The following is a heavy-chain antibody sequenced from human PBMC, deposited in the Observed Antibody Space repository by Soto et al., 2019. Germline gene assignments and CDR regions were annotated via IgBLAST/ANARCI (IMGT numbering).Heavy chain of an antibody. V-gene: IGHV3-23*01. CDR1: GFTFSSYA. J-gene: IGHJ2*01. CDR3: VKGTRVHGYLTPSDYWYFDL. CDR2: ISGSGGST. D-gene: IGHD5-12*01. Sequence: EVQLLESGGGLVQPGGSLRLSCAASGFTFSSYAMSWVRQAPGKGLEWVSAISGSGGSTYYADSVKGRFTISRDNSKNTLYLQMNSLRAEDTAVYYCVKGTRVHGYLTPSDYWYFDLWGRGTLVTVSS.